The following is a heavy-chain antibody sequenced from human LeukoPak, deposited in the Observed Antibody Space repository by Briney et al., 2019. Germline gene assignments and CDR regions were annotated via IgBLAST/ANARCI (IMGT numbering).Heavy chain of an antibody. Sequence: GESLKISCKGSGYSFTSYWIGWVRQMPGKGLEWMGIIYPGDSDTRYSPSFQGQVTISADKSISTAYLQWSSLKASDTAMYYCARQMEHYDILTEIDYWGQGTLVTVSS. D-gene: IGHD3-9*01. J-gene: IGHJ4*02. CDR3: ARQMEHYDILTEIDY. CDR2: IYPGDSDT. V-gene: IGHV5-51*01. CDR1: GYSFTSYW.